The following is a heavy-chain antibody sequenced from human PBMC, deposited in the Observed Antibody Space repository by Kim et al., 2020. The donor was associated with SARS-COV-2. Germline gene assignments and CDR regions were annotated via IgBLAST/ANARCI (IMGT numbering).Heavy chain of an antibody. J-gene: IGHJ4*02. V-gene: IGHV4-59*01. CDR3: ARGSFGSGWYRGGIDY. Sequence: SETLSLTCTVSGGSISSYYWSWIRQPPGKGLEWIGYIYYSGSTNYNPSLKSRVTISVDTSKNQFSLKLSSVTAADTAVYYCARGSFGSGWYRGGIDYWGQGTLVTVSS. CDR2: IYYSGST. CDR1: GGSISSYY. D-gene: IGHD6-19*01.